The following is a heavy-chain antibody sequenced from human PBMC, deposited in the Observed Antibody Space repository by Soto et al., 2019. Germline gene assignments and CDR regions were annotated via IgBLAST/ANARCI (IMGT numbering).Heavy chain of an antibody. D-gene: IGHD3-22*01. CDR1: SGSISTNSYL. CDR3: ARQGRNTKIVILRHYATDF. CDR2: ILYSGDT. V-gene: IGHV4-39*01. J-gene: IGHJ6*02. Sequence: NPSETLSLTCSVSSGSISTNSYLWGWIRQPPGKGLEWIGAILYSGDTYYSESLKSRVTMSVDTAKNQFSLKLNSVTAADTAVYYCARQGRNTKIVILRHYATDFWGQGTAVTASS.